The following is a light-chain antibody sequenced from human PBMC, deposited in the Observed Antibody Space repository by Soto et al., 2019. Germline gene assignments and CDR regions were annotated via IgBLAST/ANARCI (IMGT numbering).Light chain of an antibody. CDR1: QSVSSSY. V-gene: IGKV3-20*01. Sequence: EIVLTQSPGTLSLSPGERATLSCRASQSVSSSYLAWYQQKPGQAPRLLIYGASSRATGIPDRFSGSGSGTDFTLTISRLEPEDFAVYYCQQYGSFSTFGQGTMWISN. CDR3: QQYGSFST. CDR2: GAS. J-gene: IGKJ1*01.